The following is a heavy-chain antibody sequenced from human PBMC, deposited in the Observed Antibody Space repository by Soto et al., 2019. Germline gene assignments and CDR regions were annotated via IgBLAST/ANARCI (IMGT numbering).Heavy chain of an antibody. Sequence: GGSLRLSCAASGFTFSSYSMNWVRQAPGKGLEWVSYISSSSSTIYYADSVKGQFNISRDNAKNLLYLKMNRLRDEDTGVYYCASIHFWSGHFDYWGQGTLVTVSS. CDR2: ISSSSSTI. V-gene: IGHV3-48*02. CDR3: ASIHFWSGHFDY. D-gene: IGHD3-3*02. J-gene: IGHJ4*02. CDR1: GFTFSSYS.